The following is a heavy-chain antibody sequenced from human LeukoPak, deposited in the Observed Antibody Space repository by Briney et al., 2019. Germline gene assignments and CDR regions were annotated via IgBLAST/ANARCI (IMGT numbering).Heavy chain of an antibody. CDR2: IYYSGNT. D-gene: IGHD3-10*01. J-gene: IGHJ5*01. CDR3: VRGRAWFDS. V-gene: IGHV4-59*12. Sequence: SETLFFSCTVAGGSISSYYWSWIRQPPGKGLEWIGYIYYSGNTNYNSSLQSRVTISVDTSKNQFSLRLNTVTAADPAVYYCVRGRAWFDSWGQGTLVTVSS. CDR1: GGSISSYY.